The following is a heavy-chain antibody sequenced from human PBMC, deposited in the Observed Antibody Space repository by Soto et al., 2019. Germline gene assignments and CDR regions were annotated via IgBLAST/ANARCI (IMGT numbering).Heavy chain of an antibody. V-gene: IGHV4-30-4*01. Sequence: SATLSLTCSVPGASIHSGDYYWSWIRQPTGTGLEWIGHIYYSGSTYYNPSLKSRAGISVDSSKSQVSLKLTSVTAADTAVYSGARILMSYLRLDVWGQGALVTGAS. CDR3: ARILMSYLRLDV. D-gene: IGHD3-10*01. J-gene: IGHJ4*02. CDR1: GASIHSGDYY. CDR2: IYYSGST.